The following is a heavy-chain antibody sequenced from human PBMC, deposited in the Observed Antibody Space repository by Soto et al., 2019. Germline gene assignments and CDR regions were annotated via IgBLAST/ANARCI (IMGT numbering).Heavy chain of an antibody. J-gene: IGHJ5*02. Sequence: ASVKVSCKASGYTFTSYDINWVRQATGQGLEWMGWMNPNSGNTGYAQKFQGRVTMTRNTSISTAYMELSSLRSEDTAVYYCARATYDSSGYYALDWFDPWGQGTLVTVS. V-gene: IGHV1-8*01. D-gene: IGHD3-22*01. CDR1: GYTFTSYD. CDR3: ARATYDSSGYYALDWFDP. CDR2: MNPNSGNT.